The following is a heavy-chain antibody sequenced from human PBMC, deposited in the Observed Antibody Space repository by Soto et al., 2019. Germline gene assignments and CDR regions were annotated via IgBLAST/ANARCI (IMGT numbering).Heavy chain of an antibody. V-gene: IGHV3-9*01. Sequence: SLRLSCAASGFTFDDYAMHWVRQAPGKGLEWVSGISWNSGSIGYADSVKGRFTISRDNAKNSLYLQMNSLRAEDTALYYCAKDTSGSYFSYFDYWGRGTLVTVSS. CDR3: AKDTSGSYFSYFDY. CDR1: GFTFDDYA. D-gene: IGHD1-26*01. CDR2: ISWNSGSI. J-gene: IGHJ4*02.